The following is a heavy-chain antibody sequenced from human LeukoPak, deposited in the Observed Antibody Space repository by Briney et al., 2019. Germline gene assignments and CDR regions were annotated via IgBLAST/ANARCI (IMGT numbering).Heavy chain of an antibody. Sequence: SETLSLTCTVSGGSISSYYWSWIRQPPGKGLEWIGYIYYSGSTNYNPSLKSRVTISVDTSKNQFSLKLSSVPAADTAVYYCARASQGVAARPRRYFDYWGQGTLVTVSS. J-gene: IGHJ4*02. CDR3: ARASQGVAARPRRYFDY. D-gene: IGHD6-6*01. CDR1: GGSISSYY. V-gene: IGHV4-59*01. CDR2: IYYSGST.